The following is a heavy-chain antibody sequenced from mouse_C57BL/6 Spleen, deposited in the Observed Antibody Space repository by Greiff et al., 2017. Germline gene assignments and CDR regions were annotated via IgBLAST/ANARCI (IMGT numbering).Heavy chain of an antibody. D-gene: IGHD1-1*02. V-gene: IGHV1-50*01. CDR3: ASLITLDFDY. J-gene: IGHJ2*01. CDR2: IDPSDSYT. Sequence: QVQLQQPGAELVKPGASVKLSCKASGYTFTSYWMQWVKQRPGQGLEWIGEIDPSDSYTNYNQKFKGKATLTVDTSSSTAYMQLSSLTSEDSAVYYCASLITLDFDYWGQGTTLTVSS. CDR1: GYTFTSYW.